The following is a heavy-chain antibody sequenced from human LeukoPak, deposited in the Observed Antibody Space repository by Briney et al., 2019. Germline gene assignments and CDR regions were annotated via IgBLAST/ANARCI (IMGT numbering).Heavy chain of an antibody. CDR1: GFTFSSYA. CDR2: ISGNGGST. Sequence: PGGSLRLSCAASGFTFSSYAMSWVRQAPGKGLEWVSTISGNGGSTYYADSVKGRFTISRDNSKKTLYLQMNSLRAEDTAVYYCTIPPSGQGYWGQGTLVTVSS. V-gene: IGHV3-23*01. CDR3: TIPPSGQGY. D-gene: IGHD3-10*01. J-gene: IGHJ4*02.